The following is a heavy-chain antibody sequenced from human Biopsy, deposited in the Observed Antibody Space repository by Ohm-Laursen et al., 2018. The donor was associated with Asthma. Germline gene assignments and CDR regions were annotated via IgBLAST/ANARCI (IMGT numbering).Heavy chain of an antibody. CDR2: IYYSGST. D-gene: IGHD3-22*01. J-gene: IGHJ4*02. CDR1: GGSISSGGCR. Sequence: TLSLTCTVSGGSISSGGCRWTWIRQHPGKGLEWIGFIYYSGSTYHNPSLKSRVSISIDTSKNQFSLKLSSVTAADTAVYYCARAQDYYDSRGYYRSFDYWGQGTLVTVSS. V-gene: IGHV4-31*03. CDR3: ARAQDYYDSRGYYRSFDY.